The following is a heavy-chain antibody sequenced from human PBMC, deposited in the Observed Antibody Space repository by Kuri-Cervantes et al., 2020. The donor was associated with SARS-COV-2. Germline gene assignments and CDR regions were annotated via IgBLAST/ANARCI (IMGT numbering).Heavy chain of an antibody. CDR1: GFTFSSYD. V-gene: IGHV3-33*01. Sequence: LTCAASGFTFSSYDMHWVRQAPGKGREWVSVIWFDGSNKYSADSVKARFTISRDNAKNMLYLQMNSLRAEDTAVYYCAREFKFWSGLHDGMDVWGQGTTVTVSS. J-gene: IGHJ6*02. D-gene: IGHD3-3*01. CDR3: AREFKFWSGLHDGMDV. CDR2: IWFDGSNK.